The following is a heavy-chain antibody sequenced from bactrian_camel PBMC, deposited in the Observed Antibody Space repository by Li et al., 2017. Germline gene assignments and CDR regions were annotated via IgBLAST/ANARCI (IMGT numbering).Heavy chain of an antibody. CDR1: GGSFSGKC. D-gene: IGHD4*01. J-gene: IGHJ6*01. CDR2: IRRDGGET. Sequence: HVQLVESGGGSVQAGGSLTLSCVVSGGSFSGKCMGWYRLPPGRAPAEREGIAAIRRDGGETWYAASVKGRFTISRDSAKNTVYLQMNGLKPEDTAMYYCAARLGTCTKIIAGAFAFWGQGTQVTVS. CDR3: AARLGTCTKIIAGAFAF. V-gene: IGHV3S53*01.